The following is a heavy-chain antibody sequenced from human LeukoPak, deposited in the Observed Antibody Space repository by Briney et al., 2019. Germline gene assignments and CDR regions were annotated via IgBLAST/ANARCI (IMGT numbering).Heavy chain of an antibody. D-gene: IGHD3-10*01. CDR3: ARVCITMVRGVIMNWFDP. Sequence: SVKVSCKASGGTFSSYAISWVRQAPGQGLEWMGGIIPIFGTVNYAQKFQGRVTITADESTSTAYMELSSLRSEDTAVYYCARVCITMVRGVIMNWFDPWGQGTLVTVSS. V-gene: IGHV1-69*13. CDR1: GGTFSSYA. CDR2: IIPIFGTV. J-gene: IGHJ5*02.